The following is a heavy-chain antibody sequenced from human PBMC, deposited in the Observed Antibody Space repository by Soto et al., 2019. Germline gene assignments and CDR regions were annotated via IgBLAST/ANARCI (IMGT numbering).Heavy chain of an antibody. CDR1: GFPFSSYA. V-gene: IGHV3-23*01. J-gene: IGHJ4*02. CDR2: ISVSGGSTYSA. Sequence: EVQLLDSGGGLVQPGGSLRLSCAASGFPFSSYAMSWVRQPPGKGLEWVSSISVSGGSTYSAYYADSVRGRLTISRDDSRNTMYLQMSSLRAEDTAIYYCAKNYYFDSGGQGTLVTVSS. CDR3: AKNYYFDS.